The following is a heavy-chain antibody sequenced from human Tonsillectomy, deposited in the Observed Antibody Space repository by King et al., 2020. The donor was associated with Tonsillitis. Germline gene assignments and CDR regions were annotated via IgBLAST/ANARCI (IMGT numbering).Heavy chain of an antibody. J-gene: IGHJ3*02. Sequence: VQLQESGPGLVKPSETLSLTCAVSGGSISSGDYSWSWIRQPPGKGLEWIGYIYYSGSTYFNPSLKSRVTISLDTSKNQFSLKLSSVTAADTAVYYCARGYCSNGICLDAFDIWGQGTMVTVSS. V-gene: IGHV4-30-4*07. D-gene: IGHD2-8*01. CDR2: IYYSGST. CDR3: ARGYCSNGICLDAFDI. CDR1: GGSISSGDYS.